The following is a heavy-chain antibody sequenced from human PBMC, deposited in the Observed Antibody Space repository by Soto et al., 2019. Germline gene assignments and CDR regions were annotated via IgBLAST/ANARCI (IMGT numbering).Heavy chain of an antibody. CDR2: IRSKANNYAT. Sequence: EVQLVESGGGLVQPGGSLKLSCAASGFTFSDSAMHWVRQASGKGLEWVGHIRSKANNYATAYAASLKGRFTISRDDSKNTAYLQMNRLKTEDTAVYYCSRSRVGYNPIDYWGQGTLVTVSS. J-gene: IGHJ4*02. V-gene: IGHV3-73*02. CDR1: GFTFSDSA. D-gene: IGHD5-12*01. CDR3: SRSRVGYNPIDY.